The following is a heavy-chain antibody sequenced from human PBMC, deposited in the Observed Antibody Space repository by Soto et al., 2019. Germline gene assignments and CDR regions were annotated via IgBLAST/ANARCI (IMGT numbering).Heavy chain of an antibody. CDR1: GFTFGNHW. CDR3: ARLSGWGWFDF. CDR2: IKEDGSEK. V-gene: IGHV3-7*01. Sequence: EVQLVESGGGLVQPGGSLRLSCAASGFTFGNHWMSWGRQAPGKGLEGVASIKEDGSEKYYADSLRGRFTISRDNAKNTLYLEMNSLGADDTAVYYCARLSGWGWFDFGGQGALVTVSP. D-gene: IGHD1-26*01. J-gene: IGHJ5*01.